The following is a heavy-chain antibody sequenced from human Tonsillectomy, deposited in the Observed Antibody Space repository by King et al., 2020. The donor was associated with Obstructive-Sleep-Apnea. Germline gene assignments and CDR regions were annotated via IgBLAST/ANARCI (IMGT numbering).Heavy chain of an antibody. Sequence: VQLVESGGGLVKPGGSLRLSCAASGFTLSTYSMNWVRQAPGKGLEWVSSISSSGNYIYYADSVKGRLTISRDNARNSLYLQLHRLRAEDTAVYYCSSGESYSSGSSYYYEYWGQGTLVTVSS. V-gene: IGHV3-21*01. CDR3: SSGESYSSGSSYYYEY. J-gene: IGHJ4*02. CDR1: GFTLSTYS. CDR2: ISSSGNYI. D-gene: IGHD2-15*01.